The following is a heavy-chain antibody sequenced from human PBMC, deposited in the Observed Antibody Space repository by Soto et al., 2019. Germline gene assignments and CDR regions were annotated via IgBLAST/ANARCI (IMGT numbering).Heavy chain of an antibody. CDR1: AFTFSSYW. CDR3: ARDLFEAARRGEYAFDT. Sequence: HPGGSLRLSCAASAFTFSSYWMSWVRQAPGKGLEWVANIKQDGSEKYYVDSVKGRFTISRDNAKNSLYLQMNSLRAEDTAVYYCARDLFEAARRGEYAFDTWGQGTMVTVSS. D-gene: IGHD3-16*01. J-gene: IGHJ3*02. V-gene: IGHV3-7*03. CDR2: IKQDGSEK.